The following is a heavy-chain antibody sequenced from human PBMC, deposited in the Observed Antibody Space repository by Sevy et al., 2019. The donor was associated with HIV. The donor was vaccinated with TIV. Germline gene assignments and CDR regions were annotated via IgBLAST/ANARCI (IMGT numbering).Heavy chain of an antibody. CDR2: IRPDGSDK. CDR1: GFTFSPYW. J-gene: IGHJ4*02. CDR3: ARGVGLDC. Sequence: GGSLRLSCAASGFTFSPYWMTWVRQAPGKGLEWVANIRPDGSDKYYVDSVKGRFTISRDNAKNSLYLQMNGRRADDTAMYYCARGVGLDCWGQGALVTVSS. V-gene: IGHV3-7*01. D-gene: IGHD1-26*01.